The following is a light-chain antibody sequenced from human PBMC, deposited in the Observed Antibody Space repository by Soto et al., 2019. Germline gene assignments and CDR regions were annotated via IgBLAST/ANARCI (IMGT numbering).Light chain of an antibody. Sequence: ALTQPASVSGSPGQSITIACTGTSSDVAGYNYVSWYQHHPGKAPKLMIYEVTNRPSGVSNRFSGSKSGNTASLIISGLQAEDEADYYCSSYTSSSTLYVFGTGTKVTVL. CDR1: SSDVAGYNY. CDR2: EVT. J-gene: IGLJ1*01. CDR3: SSYTSSSTLYV. V-gene: IGLV2-14*01.